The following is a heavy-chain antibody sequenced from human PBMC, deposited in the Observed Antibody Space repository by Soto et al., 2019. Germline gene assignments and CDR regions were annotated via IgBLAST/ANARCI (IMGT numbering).Heavy chain of an antibody. CDR1: GYTFTSYA. V-gene: IGHV1-3*01. CDR3: ARDRCSGGSCYSAYFDP. D-gene: IGHD2-15*01. Sequence: ASVKVSCKASGYTFTSYAMHWVRQAPGQRFEWMGWINAGNGNTKYSQKFQGRVTITRDTSASTAYMELSSLRSEDTAVYYCARDRCSGGSCYSAYFDPWGQGTLVTVSS. J-gene: IGHJ5*02. CDR2: INAGNGNT.